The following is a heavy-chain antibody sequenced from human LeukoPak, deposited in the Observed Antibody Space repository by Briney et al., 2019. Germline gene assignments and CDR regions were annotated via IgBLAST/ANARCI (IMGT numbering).Heavy chain of an antibody. Sequence: PGGSLRLSCAASGFTFSSYGMHWVRQAPGKGLEWVAFIRYDGSNKYYADSVKGRFTISRDNSKNTLYLQMNSLRAEDTAMYYCAREERDGYNYYWYFDLWGRGTLVTVSS. CDR1: GFTFSSYG. V-gene: IGHV3-30*02. D-gene: IGHD5-24*01. J-gene: IGHJ2*01. CDR3: AREERDGYNYYWYFDL. CDR2: IRYDGSNK.